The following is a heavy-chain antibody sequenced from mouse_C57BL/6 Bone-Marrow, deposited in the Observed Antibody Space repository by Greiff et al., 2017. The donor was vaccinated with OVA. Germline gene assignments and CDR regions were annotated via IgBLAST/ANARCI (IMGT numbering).Heavy chain of an antibody. D-gene: IGHD1-1*01. J-gene: IGHJ2*01. CDR2: IYPSDSET. CDR1: GYTFTSYW. Sequence: QVQLQQPGAELVRPGSSVKLSCKASGYTFTSYWMDWVKQRPGQGLEWIGNIYPSDSETHYNQKFKDKATLTVDKSSSTAYMQLSSLTSEDSAVYYCARVPYSSSPFFGYWGQGTTLTVSS. V-gene: IGHV1-61*01. CDR3: ARVPYSSSPFFGY.